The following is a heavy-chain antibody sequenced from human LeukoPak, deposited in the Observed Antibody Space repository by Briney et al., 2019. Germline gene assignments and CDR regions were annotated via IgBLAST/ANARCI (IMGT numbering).Heavy chain of an antibody. CDR2: ISYDGSNK. J-gene: IGHJ4*02. V-gene: IGHV3-30-3*01. CDR3: ARDDSVYRIAAAGTNY. CDR1: GFNFSSYA. Sequence: GRSLRLSCAASGFNFSSYAMHWVRQAPGKGLEWVAVISYDGSNKYYADSVKGRFTISRDNSKNTLYLQMNSLRAEDTAVYYCARDDSVYRIAAAGTNYWGQGTLVTVSS. D-gene: IGHD6-13*01.